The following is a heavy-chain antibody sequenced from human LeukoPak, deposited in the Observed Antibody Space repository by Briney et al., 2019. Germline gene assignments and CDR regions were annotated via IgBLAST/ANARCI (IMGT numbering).Heavy chain of an antibody. D-gene: IGHD3-9*01. V-gene: IGHV3-15*01. CDR2: IKSKTDGGTT. J-gene: IGHJ4*02. CDR1: GFTFSNAW. Sequence: GGSLRLSCAASGFTFSNAWMSWVRQAPGKGLEWVGRIKSKTDGGTTDYAAPVKGRFTISRDDSKNTLYLQMNSLKTEDTAVYYCTTTYYDILTGYRDYWGQRTLVTVSS. CDR3: TTTYYDILTGYRDY.